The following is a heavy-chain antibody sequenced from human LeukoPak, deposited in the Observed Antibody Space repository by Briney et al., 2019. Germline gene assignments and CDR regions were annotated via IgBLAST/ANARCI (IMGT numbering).Heavy chain of an antibody. Sequence: PGGSLRLSCATSGFTFSSYAMHWVRQAPGKGLEWVSLISGDGGSTYYADSVKGRFTISRDNSKNSLYLQMNSLRTEDTALYYCAKGDMGVATIFDYWGQGTLVTVSS. CDR3: AKGDMGVATIFDY. D-gene: IGHD5-12*01. CDR1: GFTFSSYA. CDR2: ISGDGGST. V-gene: IGHV3-43*02. J-gene: IGHJ4*02.